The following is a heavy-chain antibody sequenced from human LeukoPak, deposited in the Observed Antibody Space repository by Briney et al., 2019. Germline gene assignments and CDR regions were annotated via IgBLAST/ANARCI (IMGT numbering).Heavy chain of an antibody. CDR2: INPNSGGT. V-gene: IGHV1-2*02. Sequence: ASVKVSCKASGYVFTGYYIHWVRQAPGQGLEWMGWINPNSGGTTYAQKFQGRVTMTRDTSISTAYMELSRLRSDDTAVYYCATSRYGSGSYYPFDYWGQGTLVTVSS. J-gene: IGHJ4*02. CDR1: GYVFTGYY. D-gene: IGHD3-10*01. CDR3: ATSRYGSGSYYPFDY.